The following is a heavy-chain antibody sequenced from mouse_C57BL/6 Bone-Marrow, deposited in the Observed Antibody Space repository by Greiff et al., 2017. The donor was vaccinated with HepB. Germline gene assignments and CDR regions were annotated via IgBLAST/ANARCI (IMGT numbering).Heavy chain of an antibody. CDR1: GFSFTSSG. V-gene: IGHV2-4*01. D-gene: IGHD1-1*01. J-gene: IGHJ3*01. CDR2: IWSGGST. CDR3: AKICPRIITTVGADAY. Sequence: VQLQESGPGLVQPSQCLSITCTVSGFSFTSSGVHWVRQPPGKGLEWLGVIWSGGSTDYNAAFISRLSISKDNSKSQVFFKMNSLQADDTAIYYGAKICPRIITTVGADAYGGKGTRVTGSA.